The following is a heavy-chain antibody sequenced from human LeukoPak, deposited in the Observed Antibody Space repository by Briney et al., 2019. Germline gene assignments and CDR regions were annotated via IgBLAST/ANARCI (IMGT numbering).Heavy chain of an antibody. Sequence: SETLSLTCAVYGGSFSGYYWSWIRQPPGKGLEWIGETNHSGSTNYNPSLKSRVTISVDTSKNQFSLKLSSVTAADTAVYYCAGNYYDSSGYYYNWFDPWGQGTLVTVSS. J-gene: IGHJ5*02. CDR1: GGSFSGYY. D-gene: IGHD3-22*01. V-gene: IGHV4-34*01. CDR2: TNHSGST. CDR3: AGNYYDSSGYYYNWFDP.